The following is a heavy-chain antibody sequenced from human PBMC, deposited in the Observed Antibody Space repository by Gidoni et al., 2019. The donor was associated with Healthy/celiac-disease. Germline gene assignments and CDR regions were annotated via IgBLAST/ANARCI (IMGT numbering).Heavy chain of an antibody. CDR1: GFPFSSYG. J-gene: IGHJ6*03. CDR3: AREGSSWSYYYYYYMDV. CDR2: MWYDGSSK. V-gene: IGHV3-33*01. D-gene: IGHD6-13*01. Sequence: QVQLVESGGGVVHPGRSLRPSRAASGFPFSSYGMHWVRQAPGKGLEWVAVMWYDGSSKCYADSVKGRFTISRDNSKNTLYLQMNSLRAEDTAVYYCAREGSSWSYYYYYYMDVWGKGTTVTVSS.